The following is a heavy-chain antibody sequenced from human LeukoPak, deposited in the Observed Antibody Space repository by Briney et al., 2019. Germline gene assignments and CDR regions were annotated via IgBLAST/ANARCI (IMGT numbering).Heavy chain of an antibody. J-gene: IGHJ5*02. V-gene: IGHV4-34*01. CDR3: ARHGSAFRYDSAFDP. CDR1: GGSFSGYY. Sequence: PSETLSLTCAVYGGSFSGYYWSWIRQPPGKGLEWIGEINHSGSTNYNPSLKSRVTISVDTSKNQFSLKLTSVTAADTAVYYCARHGSAFRYDSAFDPWGQGTLVTVSS. D-gene: IGHD3-3*01. CDR2: INHSGST.